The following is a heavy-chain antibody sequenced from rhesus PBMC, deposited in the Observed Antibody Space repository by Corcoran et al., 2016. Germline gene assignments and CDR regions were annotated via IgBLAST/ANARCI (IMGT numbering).Heavy chain of an antibody. CDR2: IPGSGEST. CDR3: TRDMPPRDS. J-gene: IGHJ4*01. V-gene: IGHV4-173*01. CDR1: VGSISRND. Sequence: QVQLQESGPGLVKPSETLSLTCAVSVGSISRNDWRLLRQPPGKGLEWIGRIPGSGESTDYNPSLTSRVTISTDTSKNQFSLKLSSVTAADTAAYYCTRDMPPRDSWGQGVLVTVSS. D-gene: IGHD2-2*01.